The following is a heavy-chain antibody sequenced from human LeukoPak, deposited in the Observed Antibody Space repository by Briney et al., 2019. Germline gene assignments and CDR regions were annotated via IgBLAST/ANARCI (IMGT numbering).Heavy chain of an antibody. CDR2: IDPSGGYT. CDR1: EYTFTTNY. V-gene: IGHV1-46*01. J-gene: IGHJ4*02. CDR3: AGAPPEYPTVYHVGFDY. Sequence: GASVKVSCKASEYTFTTNYMHWVRQSPGHGLEWMGLIDPSGGYTTYTQKFQGRVTMTRDTSTSTVFMELSSLTSEDTAVYFCAGAPPEYPTVYHVGFDYWGQGTLVTVSS. D-gene: IGHD2/OR15-2a*01.